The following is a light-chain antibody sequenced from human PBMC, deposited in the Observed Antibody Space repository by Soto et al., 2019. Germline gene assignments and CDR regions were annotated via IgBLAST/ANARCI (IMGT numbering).Light chain of an antibody. CDR3: QQSYSRT. CDR1: QSISTY. V-gene: IGKV1-39*01. CDR2: AAS. J-gene: IGKJ1*01. Sequence: DIQMTQSPSSLSASVGDRVTITCRASQSISTYLIWYQQKPGKAPKVLIYAASSLQSGVPSRFSGSGSGTDFTLTISSLQPEDFATYYCQQSYSRTFGQGTKVDVK.